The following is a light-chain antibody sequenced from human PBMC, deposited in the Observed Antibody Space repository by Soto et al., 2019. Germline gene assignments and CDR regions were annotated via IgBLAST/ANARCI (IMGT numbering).Light chain of an antibody. CDR2: EAS. Sequence: DIQMTQSPSTLSSFVGDRVTITCRASQSISSWLAWYQQKPGKAPNRVIYEASNLETGVPSRCSGSGSGTEFTLTISSLQPDDLATYYCQQYHSYPWTFGQGTKVAIK. CDR3: QQYHSYPWT. J-gene: IGKJ1*01. CDR1: QSISSW. V-gene: IGKV1-5*03.